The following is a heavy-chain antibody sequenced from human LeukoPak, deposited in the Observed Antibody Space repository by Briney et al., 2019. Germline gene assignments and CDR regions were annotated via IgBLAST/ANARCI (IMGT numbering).Heavy chain of an antibody. J-gene: IGHJ6*03. CDR1: GFTFSSYG. CDR2: IRYDGSNK. CDR3: ANGPIAVAGYYYYYMDV. V-gene: IGHV3-30*02. D-gene: IGHD6-19*01. Sequence: GGSLRLSCAASGFTFSSYGMHWVRQAPGKGLEWVAFIRYDGSNKYYADSVKGRFTISRDNSKNTLYLQMNSLRAEDTAVYYCANGPIAVAGYYYYYMDVWGKGTTVTISS.